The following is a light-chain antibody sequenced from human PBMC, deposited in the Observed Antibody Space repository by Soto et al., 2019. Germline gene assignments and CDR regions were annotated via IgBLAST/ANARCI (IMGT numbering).Light chain of an antibody. CDR1: QSLSGW. CDR3: QQYNSYPWT. Sequence: DIQMTQSPATLSASVGDRVTITCRASQSLSGWLAWYQQKPGKAPKLLIYDASSLESGVPSRFSGSGSGTEFALTISSLQPDDFATYHCQQYNSYPWTFGQGTKVEIK. CDR2: DAS. V-gene: IGKV1-5*01. J-gene: IGKJ1*01.